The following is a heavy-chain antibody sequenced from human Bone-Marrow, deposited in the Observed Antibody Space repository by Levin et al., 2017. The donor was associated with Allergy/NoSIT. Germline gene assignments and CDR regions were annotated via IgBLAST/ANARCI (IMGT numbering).Heavy chain of an antibody. CDR1: GFTFSSYE. Sequence: QPGESLKISCAASGFTFSSYEMNWVRQAPGKGLEWISYISTSGSTVYYADSVKGRFTISRDNAKNSLYLQMNTLRAEDTAVYYCAREWIHLSSAYFTDYWGQGTLVTVAS. CDR2: ISTSGSTV. J-gene: IGHJ4*02. CDR3: AREWIHLSSAYFTDY. V-gene: IGHV3-48*03. D-gene: IGHD3-22*01.